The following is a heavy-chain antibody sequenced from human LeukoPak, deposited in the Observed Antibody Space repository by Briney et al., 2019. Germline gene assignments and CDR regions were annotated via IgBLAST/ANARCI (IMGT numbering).Heavy chain of an antibody. Sequence: GGSLRLSCAASGFTFSSYSMNWVRQAPGKGLEWVSSISSSSSYIYYADSVKGRFTISRDNSKNTLYLQMNSLRAEDTAVYYCAKDRFYYDSSGPWWWGQGTLVTVSS. CDR2: ISSSSSYI. CDR3: AKDRFYYDSSGPWW. D-gene: IGHD3-22*01. V-gene: IGHV3-21*04. J-gene: IGHJ4*02. CDR1: GFTFSSYS.